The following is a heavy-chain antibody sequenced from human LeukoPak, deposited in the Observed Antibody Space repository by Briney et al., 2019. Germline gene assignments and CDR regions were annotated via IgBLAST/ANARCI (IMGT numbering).Heavy chain of an antibody. D-gene: IGHD4-17*01. Sequence: GGSLRLSCAASGFIFTNAWMSWVRQAPGKGLEWLGRIKSKSDGGITESAAPVKGRFTISRDDSKNTLYLQMNSLQTEDSAIYYCTKDRSTGLTDGYLQQWGQGTLVTVFS. V-gene: IGHV3-15*01. CDR1: GFIFTNAW. J-gene: IGHJ1*01. CDR2: IKSKSDGGIT. CDR3: TKDRSTGLTDGYLQQ.